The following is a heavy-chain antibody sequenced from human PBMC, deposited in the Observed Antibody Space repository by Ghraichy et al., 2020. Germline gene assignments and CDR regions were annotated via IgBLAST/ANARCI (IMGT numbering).Heavy chain of an antibody. V-gene: IGHV4-30-2*01. CDR1: GGSISTRGYS. CDR3: ARGNYGSGTYYEF. Sequence: SETLSLTCAVSGGSISTRGYSWSWIRQPPGKGLEWIGYIFQSDTAYYNPSLRSRVAISVDRSMNHFSLELTSVTAADTAVYYCARGNYGSGTYYEFWGRGTLVTGTS. D-gene: IGHD3-10*01. J-gene: IGHJ2*01. CDR2: IFQSDTA.